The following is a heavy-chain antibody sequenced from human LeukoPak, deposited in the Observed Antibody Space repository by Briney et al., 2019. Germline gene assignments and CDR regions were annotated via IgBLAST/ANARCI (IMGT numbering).Heavy chain of an antibody. D-gene: IGHD3-3*01. CDR3: ARSSAYYTDNWFDP. V-gene: IGHV3-7*01. J-gene: IGHJ5*02. Sequence: GGSLRLSCAASRFTFSNYWMSWVRQAPGKGLEWVANIDQDGSEKYYAESVKGRFTISRDNAKNSLYLQMNSLRAEDTAVYYCARSSAYYTDNWFDPWGQGTLVTVSS. CDR2: IDQDGSEK. CDR1: RFTFSNYW.